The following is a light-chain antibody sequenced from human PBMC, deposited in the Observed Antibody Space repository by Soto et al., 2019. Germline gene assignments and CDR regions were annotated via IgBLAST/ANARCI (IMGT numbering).Light chain of an antibody. CDR1: SSDVGGYDY. Sequence: QSALTQPASVSGSPGQSITISCTGTSSDVGGYDYVSWYQQHPGKVPKLMIYEVSYRPSGVSDRFSGSKSGNTASLTISGLQAEDEADYYCSSYTSTRTYVVFGGGTKLTVL. V-gene: IGLV2-14*01. J-gene: IGLJ2*01. CDR3: SSYTSTRTYVV. CDR2: EVS.